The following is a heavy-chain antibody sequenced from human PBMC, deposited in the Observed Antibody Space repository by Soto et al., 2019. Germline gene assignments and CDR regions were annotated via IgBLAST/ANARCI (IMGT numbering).Heavy chain of an antibody. CDR1: GFTFTSYT. D-gene: IGHD5-18*01. J-gene: IGHJ4*02. Sequence: PGGSLRLSCAASGFTFTSYTVSWVRQAPGKGLEWVSAIIARGDSTYYADSVKGRFTISRDNSKNTLFLQMNSLGAEDTAVYFCAKAAGNSYGYPNVDSWGQGTLVTVSS. CDR3: AKAAGNSYGYPNVDS. CDR2: IIARGDST. V-gene: IGHV3-23*01.